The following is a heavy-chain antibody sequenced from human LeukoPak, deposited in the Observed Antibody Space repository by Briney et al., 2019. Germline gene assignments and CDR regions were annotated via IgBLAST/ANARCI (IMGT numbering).Heavy chain of an antibody. CDR3: ARDKSRTYGSADAFDI. Sequence: SETLSLTCTVPGGSLSSYYWNWIRQPAGKGVEWIGRIYTSGSINYNPSLKSRVTMSVDTSKNQFSLKLSTVTAADTAVYYCARDKSRTYGSADAFDIWGQGTMVTVSS. CDR2: IYTSGSI. V-gene: IGHV4-4*07. J-gene: IGHJ3*02. D-gene: IGHD3-10*01. CDR1: GGSLSSYY.